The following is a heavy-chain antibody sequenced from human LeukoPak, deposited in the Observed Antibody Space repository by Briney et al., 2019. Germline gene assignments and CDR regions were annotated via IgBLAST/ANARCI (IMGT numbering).Heavy chain of an antibody. J-gene: IGHJ4*02. CDR1: GFTFSSYA. Sequence: GGSLRLSCAASGFTFSSYAMHWVRQAPGKGLEWVAVISYDGSNKYYADSVKGRFTISRDNSKNTLYLQMNSLRAEDTAVYYCASRGGKHYFDYWGQGTLVTVSS. CDR3: ASRGGKHYFDY. V-gene: IGHV3-30-3*01. CDR2: ISYDGSNK. D-gene: IGHD3-16*01.